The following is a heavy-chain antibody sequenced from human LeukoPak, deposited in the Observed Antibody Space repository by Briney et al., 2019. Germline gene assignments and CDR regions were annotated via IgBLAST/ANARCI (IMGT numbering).Heavy chain of an antibody. CDR2: IKHDGSEK. CDR1: GFIFTNYF. J-gene: IGHJ4*02. Sequence: GSLRLSCAASGFIFTNYFMSWVRQAPGKGLEWVTSIKHDGSEKYYVDSVRGRFTISRDNTMNSLYLQMSSLRAEDTAVYYCATDRGWRTSGYYLYYFEYWGQGTLVTYSS. V-gene: IGHV3-7*01. CDR3: ATDRGWRTSGYYLYYFEY. D-gene: IGHD3-3*01.